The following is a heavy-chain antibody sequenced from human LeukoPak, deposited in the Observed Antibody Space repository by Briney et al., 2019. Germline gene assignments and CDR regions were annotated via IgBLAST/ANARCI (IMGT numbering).Heavy chain of an antibody. V-gene: IGHV4-61*02. CDR2: IYTSGST. Sequence: SETLSLTCTVSGGSISSGSYYWSWIRQPAGKGLEWIGRIYTSGSTNYNPSLKSRVTISVDTSKNQFSLKLSSVTAADTAVYYCARDKSSSSEFDYWGQGTLVTVSS. CDR1: GGSISSGSYY. J-gene: IGHJ4*02. CDR3: ARDKSSSSEFDY. D-gene: IGHD6-6*01.